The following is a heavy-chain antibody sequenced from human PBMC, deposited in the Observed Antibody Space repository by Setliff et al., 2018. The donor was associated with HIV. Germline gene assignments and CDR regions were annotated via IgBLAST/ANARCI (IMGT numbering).Heavy chain of an antibody. CDR2: IHYTGST. CDR3: VRHPLWRRRGTTVTTVGAFDV. Sequence: SETLSLTCTVSGDSISSSNYYWDWVRQPPGKGLEWIGSIHYTGSTHYKPSLKSRVSISVDTSRSQFSLRLISVTAADTAVYYCVRHPLWRRRGTTVTTVGAFDVWGQGTKVTVSS. CDR1: GDSISSSNYY. D-gene: IGHD4-17*01. V-gene: IGHV4-39*01. J-gene: IGHJ3*01.